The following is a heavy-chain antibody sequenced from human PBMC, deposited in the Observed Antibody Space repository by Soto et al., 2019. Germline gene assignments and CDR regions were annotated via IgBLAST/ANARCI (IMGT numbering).Heavy chain of an antibody. CDR2: IYYSGST. CDR3: ARDLRSYYYGSGSLPDDYYYYGMDF. CDR1: GGSISSDY. V-gene: IGHV4-59*01. J-gene: IGHJ6*02. D-gene: IGHD3-10*01. Sequence: QVQLQESGPGLVKPSETLSLTCTVSGGSISSDYWSWIRQPPGKGLEWIGYIYYSGSTNYNPSLKSRVSISVDTSKIQFSLKLSSVTAADTAVYYCARDLRSYYYGSGSLPDDYYYYGMDFWGQGTTVTVSS.